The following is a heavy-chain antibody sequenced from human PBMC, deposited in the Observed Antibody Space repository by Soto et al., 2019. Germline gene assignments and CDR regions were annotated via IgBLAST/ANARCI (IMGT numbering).Heavy chain of an antibody. CDR2: ISAYNGNT. CDR1: GYTFTSYG. V-gene: IGHV1-18*01. D-gene: IGHD3-3*01. J-gene: IGHJ4*02. CDR3: ARAYVMSYDFWSCYYWGIDY. Sequence: QVQLVQSGAEVKKPGASVKVSCKASGYTFTSYGISWVRQAPGQGLEWMGWISAYNGNTNYAQKLHGRVTMTTDTSTSTAYMELRSLRSEDTAVYYCARAYVMSYDFWSCYYWGIDYWGQGTLVTVSS.